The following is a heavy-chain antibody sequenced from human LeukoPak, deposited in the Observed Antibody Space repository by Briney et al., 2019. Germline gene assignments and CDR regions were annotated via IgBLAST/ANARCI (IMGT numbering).Heavy chain of an antibody. CDR3: ARERDYGDYAQNWFDP. V-gene: IGHV4-4*07. D-gene: IGHD4-17*01. CDR2: IYTSGST. J-gene: IGHJ5*02. CDR1: GGSISSYY. Sequence: SETLSLTCTVSGGSISSYYWSWIRQPAGKGLEWIGGIYTSGSTNYNPSLKSRVTMSVDTSKNQFSLKLSSVTAADTAVYYCARERDYGDYAQNWFDPWGQGTLVTVSS.